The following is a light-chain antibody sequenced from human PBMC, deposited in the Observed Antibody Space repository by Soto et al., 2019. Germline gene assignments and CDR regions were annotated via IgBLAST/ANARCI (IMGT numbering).Light chain of an antibody. CDR3: QRRSNWPIT. CDR1: QSVSSY. Sequence: EIVLTQSPATLSLSPGERATLSCRASQSVSSYLAWYQQKPGQAPRRLIYDASNRATGIPARFSGSGSGTDFTLTISCLEPEDFAVYYCQRRSNWPITFGQGARLEIK. J-gene: IGKJ5*01. V-gene: IGKV3-11*01. CDR2: DAS.